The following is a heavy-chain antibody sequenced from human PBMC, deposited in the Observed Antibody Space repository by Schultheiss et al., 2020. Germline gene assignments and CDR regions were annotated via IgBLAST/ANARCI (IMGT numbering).Heavy chain of an antibody. CDR3: AKDSRRVPATINY. D-gene: IGHD2-2*01. J-gene: IGHJ4*02. V-gene: IGHV3-23*01. CDR1: GFTFSSYA. CDR2: ISGSGGTI. Sequence: GGSLRLSCAASGFTFSSYAMSWVRQAPGKGLEWVSAISGSGGTIYYADSVKGRFTISRDNPKHTLYLQMNRLRAEDTAVYYCAKDSRRVPATINYWGQGTLVTVS.